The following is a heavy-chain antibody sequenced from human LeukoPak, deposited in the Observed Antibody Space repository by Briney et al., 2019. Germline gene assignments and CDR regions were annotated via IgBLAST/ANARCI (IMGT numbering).Heavy chain of an antibody. J-gene: IGHJ4*02. CDR3: ARVLTGSGWYKDY. CDR1: GHTFTSYG. V-gene: IGHV1-18*04. Sequence: ASVKVSCKASGHTFTSYGISWVRQAPGQGLEWMGWISGYNGNTNYAQKLQGRVTMTTDTSTSTVYMELRSLRSDDTAVYYCARVLTGSGWYKDYWGQGTLVTVSS. CDR2: ISGYNGNT. D-gene: IGHD6-19*01.